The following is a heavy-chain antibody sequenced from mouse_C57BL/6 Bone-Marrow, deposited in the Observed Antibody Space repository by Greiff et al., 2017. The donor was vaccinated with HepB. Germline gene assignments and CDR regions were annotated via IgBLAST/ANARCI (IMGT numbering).Heavy chain of an antibody. D-gene: IGHD1-1*01. J-gene: IGHJ2*01. CDR1: GYTFTDYE. CDR2: IDPETGGT. V-gene: IGHV1-15*01. Sequence: LQESGAELVRPGASVTLSCKASGYTFTDYEMHWVKQTPVHGLEWIGAIDPETGGTAYNQKFKGKAILTADKSSSTAYMELRSLTSEDSAVYYCTRGYGRDYWGQGTTLTVSS. CDR3: TRGYGRDY.